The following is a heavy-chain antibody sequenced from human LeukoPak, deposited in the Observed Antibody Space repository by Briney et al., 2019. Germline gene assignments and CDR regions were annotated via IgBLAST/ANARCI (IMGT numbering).Heavy chain of an antibody. CDR1: GFTLADYA. D-gene: IGHD6-13*01. CDR3: AKDIWQQLALFDY. V-gene: IGHV3-9*01. J-gene: IGHJ4*02. Sequence: GGSLRLSCAASGFTLADYAMHWVRHAPGKGLEWVSGISWNSGTIGYADSVKGRFTISRDNAKNSLYLQMNSLRAEDTALYYCAKDIWQQLALFDYWGQGTLVTVSS. CDR2: ISWNSGTI.